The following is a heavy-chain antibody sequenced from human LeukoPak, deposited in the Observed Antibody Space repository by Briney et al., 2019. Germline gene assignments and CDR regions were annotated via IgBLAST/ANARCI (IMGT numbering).Heavy chain of an antibody. Sequence: GGPLRLSCAASGFNFSSYWMSWVRQAPGKGLEWVDNIKQDGSEKYYVDSVKGRFTISRDNAKNSLYLQMNSLSAEDTAVYYCARVLVACSSSCLDYWGQGTLVTVSS. CDR1: GFNFSSYW. CDR2: IKQDGSEK. CDR3: ARVLVACSSSCLDY. D-gene: IGHD6-13*01. V-gene: IGHV3-7*05. J-gene: IGHJ4*02.